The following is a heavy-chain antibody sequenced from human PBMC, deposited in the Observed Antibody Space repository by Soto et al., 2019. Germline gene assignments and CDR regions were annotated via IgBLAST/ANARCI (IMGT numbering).Heavy chain of an antibody. CDR1: GDSVSSNSAA. V-gene: IGHV6-1*01. J-gene: IGHJ6*02. Sequence: SQTLSLTCAISGDSVSSNSAALNLIMQSPSRGLEWLGRTYYRSKWYNDYAVSVKSRITINPDTSKNQFSLQLNSVTPEDTAVYYCARGIVARERYYYYYGMDVWGQGTTVTVSS. D-gene: IGHD5-12*01. CDR2: TYYRSKWYN. CDR3: ARGIVARERYYYYYGMDV.